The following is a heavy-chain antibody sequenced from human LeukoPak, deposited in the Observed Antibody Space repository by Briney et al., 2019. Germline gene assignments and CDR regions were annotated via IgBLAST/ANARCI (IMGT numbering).Heavy chain of an antibody. J-gene: IGHJ6*03. CDR2: IIPIFGTA. CDR1: GGTFSSYA. CDR3: ATNVVGAYYYYYMDV. Sequence: GASVKVSCKASGGTFSSYAISWVRQAPGQGLEWMGGIIPIFGTANYAQKFQGRVTITADESTSTAYMELSSLRSEDTAVYYCATNVVGAYYYYYMDVWGKGTTVTISS. D-gene: IGHD1-26*01. V-gene: IGHV1-69*13.